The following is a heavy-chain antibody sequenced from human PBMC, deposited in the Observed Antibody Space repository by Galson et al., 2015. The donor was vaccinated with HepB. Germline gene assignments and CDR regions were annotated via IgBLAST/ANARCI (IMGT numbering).Heavy chain of an antibody. CDR2: INSAGGAT. Sequence: SLRLSCAGSGFTFNDYAMSWVRQAPGKGPEWVSVINSAGGATYYADSVKGRFTISRDNAKNSLYLQMNSLRAEDTAVYYCARGIVVVVAATPGSSWFDPWGQGTLVTVSS. CDR3: ARGIVVVVAATPGSSWFDP. J-gene: IGHJ5*02. V-gene: IGHV3-11*04. D-gene: IGHD2-15*01. CDR1: GFTFNDYA.